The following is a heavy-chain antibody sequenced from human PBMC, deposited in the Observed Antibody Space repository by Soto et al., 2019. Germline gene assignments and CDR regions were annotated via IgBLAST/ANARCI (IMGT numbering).Heavy chain of an antibody. CDR1: GFTFSSYS. CDR3: ARDGCSGGSCYVSGGMDV. D-gene: IGHD2-15*01. Sequence: GGSLRLSCAASGFTFSSYSMNWVRQAPGKGLEWVSSISSSSSYIYYADSVKGRFTISRDNAKNSLYLQMNSLRAEDTAVYYCARDGCSGGSCYVSGGMDVWGQATTLSGS. CDR2: ISSSSSYI. J-gene: IGHJ6*02. V-gene: IGHV3-21*01.